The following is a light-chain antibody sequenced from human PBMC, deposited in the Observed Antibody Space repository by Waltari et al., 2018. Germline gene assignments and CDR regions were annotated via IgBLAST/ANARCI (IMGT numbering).Light chain of an antibody. Sequence: QSVLTQPPSASGPPGQRVTISCSGSSSNIGSNTVNWYQQLPGTAPKLLISANNHRPSGVPDRVSGSKSGTSASLAISGLQSEDEADYYCTTWDDSLNGVVFGGGTKLTV. J-gene: IGLJ3*02. CDR1: SSNIGSNT. CDR2: ANN. CDR3: TTWDDSLNGVV. V-gene: IGLV1-44*01.